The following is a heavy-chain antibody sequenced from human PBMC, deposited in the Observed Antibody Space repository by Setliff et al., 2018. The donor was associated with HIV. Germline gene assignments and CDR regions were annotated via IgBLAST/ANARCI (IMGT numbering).Heavy chain of an antibody. D-gene: IGHD3-16*01. CDR3: AKDWGSRLSYSFYYMDV. V-gene: IGHV3-21*01. CDR2: ISSNSTYI. Sequence: GGSLRLSCAASGFTFSNYWMGWVRQAPGKGLEWVSSISSNSTYIYYADSVKGRFTISRDNSRNTLYLQMNSLRTEDTAVYYCAKDWGSRLSYSFYYMDVWGKGTTVTVSS. CDR1: GFTFSNYW. J-gene: IGHJ6*03.